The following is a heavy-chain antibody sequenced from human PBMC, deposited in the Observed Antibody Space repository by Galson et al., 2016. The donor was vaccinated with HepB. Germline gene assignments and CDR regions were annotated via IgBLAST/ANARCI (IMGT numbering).Heavy chain of an antibody. Sequence: SLRLSCAASGFTFSSDWMYWVRQVPGKGLVWVSRINSDGSRTNYADSVKGRFTISRDNAKNTLYLQMNSLRAEDTAVYYCARDSAAAGTEWFDPWGQGTLVTVSS. CDR1: GFTFSSDW. CDR3: ARDSAAAGTEWFDP. CDR2: INSDGSRT. D-gene: IGHD6-13*01. V-gene: IGHV3-74*01. J-gene: IGHJ5*02.